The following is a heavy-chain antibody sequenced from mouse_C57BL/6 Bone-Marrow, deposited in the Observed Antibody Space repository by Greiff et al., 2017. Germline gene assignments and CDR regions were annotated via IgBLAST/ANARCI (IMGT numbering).Heavy chain of an antibody. Sequence: QVQLQQPGAELVRPGSSVKLSCKASGYTFTSYWMDWVKQRPGQGLEWIGNIYPSDSETHYNQKLKDKATLTVDKSSRKAYRLLGSLTAGDSAVSYCARGGFFAYWGQGTLVTVSA. V-gene: IGHV1-61*01. CDR3: ARGGFFAY. J-gene: IGHJ3*01. CDR2: IYPSDSET. CDR1: GYTFTSYW.